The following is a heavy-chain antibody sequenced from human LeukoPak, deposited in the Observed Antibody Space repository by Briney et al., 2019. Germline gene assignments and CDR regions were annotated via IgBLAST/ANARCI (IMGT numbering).Heavy chain of an antibody. D-gene: IGHD4-17*01. CDR2: INGGGATK. CDR3: AKDLPTFKENGDYVGYFDY. V-gene: IGHV3-23*01. CDR1: GFTFSSYA. Sequence: PGGSLRLSCAASGFTFSSYAINWVRQAPGKGLEWVSIINGGGATKYYADSVKGRFTISRDNSKSTVYLQMNSLRAEDTAVYYCAKDLPTFKENGDYVGYFDYWGQGTLVTVSS. J-gene: IGHJ4*02.